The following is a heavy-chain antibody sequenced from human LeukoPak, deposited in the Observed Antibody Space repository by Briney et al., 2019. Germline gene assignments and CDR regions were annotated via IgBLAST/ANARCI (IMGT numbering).Heavy chain of an antibody. V-gene: IGHV3-23*01. CDR3: AKDWTTVVTPKGYYFDS. D-gene: IGHD4-23*01. J-gene: IGHJ4*02. CDR1: GLSFNNYA. Sequence: GGSLRLSCAASGLSFNNYAMSWVRQAPGKGLEWVSAISTTGGSTYYAESVKGRFTVSRDNSKNTLSLQMDSLRVEDTALYYCAKDWTTVVTPKGYYFDSWGQGTLVTVSS. CDR2: ISTTGGST.